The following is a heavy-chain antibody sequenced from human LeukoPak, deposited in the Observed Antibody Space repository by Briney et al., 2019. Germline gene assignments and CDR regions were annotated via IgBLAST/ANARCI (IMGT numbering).Heavy chain of an antibody. Sequence: PSETLSLTCAVYGGSFSGYYWSWIRQPPGKGLEWIGEINHSGSTNYNPSLKSRVTISVDTSKNQFSLKLSSVTAADTAVYYCARAPVWFGGKYDYWGQGTLVTVSS. CDR1: GGSFSGYY. CDR2: INHSGST. D-gene: IGHD3-10*01. V-gene: IGHV4-34*01. CDR3: ARAPVWFGGKYDY. J-gene: IGHJ4*02.